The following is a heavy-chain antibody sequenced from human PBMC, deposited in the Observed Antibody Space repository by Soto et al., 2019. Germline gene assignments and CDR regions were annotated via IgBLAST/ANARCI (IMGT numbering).Heavy chain of an antibody. CDR3: HAVPAAKLVYYFDY. J-gene: IGHJ4*02. Sequence: QVQLVQSGAEVKKPGSSVKVSCKASGGTFSSYDISWVRQAPGQGLEWMGGIIPIFGTANYAKKFQGRVTITADESTSTAYMELSSLRSEDTAVYYCHAVPAAKLVYYFDYWGQGTLVTVSS. CDR1: GGTFSSYD. CDR2: IIPIFGTA. V-gene: IGHV1-69*01. D-gene: IGHD2-2*01.